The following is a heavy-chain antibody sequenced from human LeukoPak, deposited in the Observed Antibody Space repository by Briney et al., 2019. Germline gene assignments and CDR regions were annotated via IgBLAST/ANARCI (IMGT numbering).Heavy chain of an antibody. CDR1: GGSISSGGYY. V-gene: IGHV4-30-2*01. J-gene: IGHJ3*02. CDR2: IYHSGST. CDR3: ARDQSYCGGDCLHDAFDI. D-gene: IGHD2-21*01. Sequence: SETLSLTCTVSGGSISSGGYYWGWLRQPPGKGLEGSGYIYHSGSTYYNPSLKSRVTISVDRSKNQFSLKLSSVTAADTAVYYCARDQSYCGGDCLHDAFDIWGQGTMVTVSS.